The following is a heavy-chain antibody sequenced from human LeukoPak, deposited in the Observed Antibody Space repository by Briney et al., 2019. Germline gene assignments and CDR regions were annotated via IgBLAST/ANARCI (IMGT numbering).Heavy chain of an antibody. Sequence: SETLSPTCTVSRASISPYYWSWIRQPAGKGLEWIGHIYTSGSANYNPSLKSRVTMSLDTSKNQFSLKLNSVTAADTAVYYCAKEGMIRGVIDYWGQGALVTVSS. V-gene: IGHV4-4*07. CDR1: RASISPYY. D-gene: IGHD3-10*01. CDR3: AKEGMIRGVIDY. CDR2: IYTSGSA. J-gene: IGHJ4*02.